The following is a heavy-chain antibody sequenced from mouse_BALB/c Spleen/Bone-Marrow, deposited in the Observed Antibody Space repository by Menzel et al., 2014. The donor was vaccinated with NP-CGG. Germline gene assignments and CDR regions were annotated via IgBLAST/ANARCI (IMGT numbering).Heavy chain of an antibody. D-gene: IGHD1-1*01. V-gene: IGHV1-67*01. Sequence: VQRVESGPELVRPGVSVKISCKGSGYTFTDYAMHWVKQSHAKSLEWIGVISTYSGNTNYNQKFKGKATMTVDESSSTACMELARLTSEDSAIYYCARSYYGNYYAMDYWGQGTSVTVSS. CDR2: ISTYSGNT. J-gene: IGHJ4*01. CDR1: GYTFTDYA. CDR3: ARSYYGNYYAMDY.